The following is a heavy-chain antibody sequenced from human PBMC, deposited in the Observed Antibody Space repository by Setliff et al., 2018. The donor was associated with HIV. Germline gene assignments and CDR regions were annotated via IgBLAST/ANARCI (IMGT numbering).Heavy chain of an antibody. V-gene: IGHV4-39*01. CDR2: IYYSGST. Sequence: LSLTCTVSGGSISRSSYYWGWIRQPPGKGLEWIGSIYYSGSTYYNPSLKSRVTISVDTSKNQVSPKLSSVTAADTAVYYCASRVLGYCRSTSCLNWFDPWGQGTLVTVSS. D-gene: IGHD2-2*01. CDR3: ASRVLGYCRSTSCLNWFDP. J-gene: IGHJ5*02. CDR1: GGSISRSSYY.